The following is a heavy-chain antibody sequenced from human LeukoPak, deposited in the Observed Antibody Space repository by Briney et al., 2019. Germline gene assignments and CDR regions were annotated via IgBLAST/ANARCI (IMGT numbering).Heavy chain of an antibody. D-gene: IGHD2-2*01. J-gene: IGHJ3*02. CDR1: GFIFSSYW. CDR2: IKQDGSEK. V-gene: IGHV3-7*01. CDR3: ARAPRQLPGFEAFDI. Sequence: PGGSLRLSCAASGFIFSSYWMSWVRQAPGKGLEWVANIKQDGSEKYYVDSVKGRFTISRDNAKNSLYLQMNSLRAEDTAVYYCARAPRQLPGFEAFDIWGQGTMVTVSS.